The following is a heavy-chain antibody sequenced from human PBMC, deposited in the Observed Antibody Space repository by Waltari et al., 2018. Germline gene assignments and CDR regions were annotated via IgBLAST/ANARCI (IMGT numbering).Heavy chain of an antibody. CDR2: ISSSSSYI. Sequence: EVQLVESGGGLVKPGGSLRLSCAASGFTFSSYSMNWVRQAPGKGLEWVSSISSSSSYIYYADSVKGRFTISRDNAKNSLYLQMNSLRSEDTAVYYCARGGYSSSWGWFDPWGQGTLVTVSS. J-gene: IGHJ5*02. V-gene: IGHV3-21*04. CDR1: GFTFSSYS. D-gene: IGHD6-13*01. CDR3: ARGGYSSSWGWFDP.